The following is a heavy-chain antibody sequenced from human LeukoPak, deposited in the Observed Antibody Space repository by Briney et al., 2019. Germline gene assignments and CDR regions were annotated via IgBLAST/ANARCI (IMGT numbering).Heavy chain of an antibody. CDR1: GFTFNNAW. CDR2: ISSSSSYI. J-gene: IGHJ4*02. V-gene: IGHV3-21*03. Sequence: PGGSLRLSCAASGFTFNNAWMNWVRQAPGKGLEWVSSISSSSSYIYYYADSVKGRFTISRDNAKNSLYLQMNSLRAEDTAVYYCARFRRLDYGDPNYFDFWGQGTLVTVSS. CDR3: ARFRRLDYGDPNYFDF. D-gene: IGHD4-17*01.